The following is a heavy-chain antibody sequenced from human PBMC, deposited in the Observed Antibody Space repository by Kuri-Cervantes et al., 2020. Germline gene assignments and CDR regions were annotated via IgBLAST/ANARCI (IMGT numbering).Heavy chain of an antibody. J-gene: IGHJ4*02. D-gene: IGHD3-10*01. CDR3: ARLALGSGSYEDPYFDY. CDR1: GYTFTSYA. V-gene: IGHV7-4-1*02. CDR2: INTNTGNP. Sequence: ASVKVSCKASGYTFTSYAMNWVRQAPGQGLEWIGWINTNTGNPTYAQGFTGRFVFSLDTSVSTAYLQISSLKAEDTAVYYCARLALGSGSYEDPYFDYWGQGTLVTVSS.